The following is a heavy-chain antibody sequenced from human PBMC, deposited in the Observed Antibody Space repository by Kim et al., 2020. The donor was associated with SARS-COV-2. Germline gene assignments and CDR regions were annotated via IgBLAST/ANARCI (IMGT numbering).Heavy chain of an antibody. V-gene: IGHV3-48*02. J-gene: IGHJ6*02. CDR1: GFTFSSYS. CDR2: ISSSSSTI. Sequence: GGSLRLSCAASGFTFSSYSMNWVRQAPGKGLEWVSYISSSSSTIYYADSVKGRFTISRDNAKNSLYLQMNSLRDEDTAVYYCARGSSSWAYYYYYGMDVWGQGTTGTVSS. CDR3: ARGSSSWAYYYYYGMDV. D-gene: IGHD6-13*01.